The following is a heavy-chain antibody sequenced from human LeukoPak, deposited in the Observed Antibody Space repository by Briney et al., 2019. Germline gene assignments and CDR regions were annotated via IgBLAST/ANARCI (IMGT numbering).Heavy chain of an antibody. CDR2: INPNSGGT. V-gene: IGHV1-2*06. CDR1: GYTFTGYY. J-gene: IGHJ3*02. CDR3: ARDRQRAGGSAFDI. Sequence: ASVKVSCKASGYTFTGYYMHWVRQAPGQGLEWMGRINPNSGGTNYAQKFQGRVTMTRDTSISTAYMELSRLRSDDTAVYYCARDRQRAGGSAFDIWGQGTMVTVSS. D-gene: IGHD3-16*01.